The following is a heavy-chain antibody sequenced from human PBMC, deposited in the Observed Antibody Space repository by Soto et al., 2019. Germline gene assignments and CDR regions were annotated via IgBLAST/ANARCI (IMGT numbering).Heavy chain of an antibody. CDR1: GFRFSDHS. D-gene: IGHD2-21*02. CDR2: ISSNGDIT. J-gene: IGHJ4*02. V-gene: IGHV3-48*02. CDR3: ARLPKGSLVTA. Sequence: LVESGGGLVHPGESLRLSCEGSGFRFSDHSMNWVRQAPGKGLQWISYISSNGDITYYADSVKGRFTVSRDNANNALFLQMNSLRDXXXXXXXXARLPKGSLVTAWGQGARVTVSS.